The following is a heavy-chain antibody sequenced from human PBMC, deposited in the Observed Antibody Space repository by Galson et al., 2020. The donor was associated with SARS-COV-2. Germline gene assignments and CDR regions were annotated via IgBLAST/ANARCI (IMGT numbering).Heavy chain of an antibody. J-gene: IGHJ4*02. CDR2: ISSSSSYI. CDR1: GFTFSSYS. D-gene: IGHD2-15*01. CDR3: ARGKYCSGGSCYYIDY. V-gene: IGHV3-21*01. Sequence: GGSLRLSCAASGFTFSSYSMNWVRQAPGKGLEWVSSISSSSSYIYYADSVKGRFTISRDNAKNSLYLQMNSLRAEDTAVYYCARGKYCSGGSCYYIDYWGQGTLVTVSS.